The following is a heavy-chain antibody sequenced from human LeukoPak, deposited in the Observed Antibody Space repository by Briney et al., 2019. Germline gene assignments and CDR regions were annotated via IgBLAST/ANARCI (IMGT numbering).Heavy chain of an antibody. Sequence: QPGGSLRLSCAASGFTFSSYAMSWVRQAPGKGLEWVSGISGSGGSTYYADSVKGRFTISRDNSKNTLYLQMNSLRAEDKALYYCAKRQTLLEYSGQGTLVTVSP. CDR2: ISGSGGST. V-gene: IGHV3-23*01. J-gene: IGHJ4*02. CDR1: GFTFSSYA. CDR3: AKRQTLLEY. D-gene: IGHD1-26*01.